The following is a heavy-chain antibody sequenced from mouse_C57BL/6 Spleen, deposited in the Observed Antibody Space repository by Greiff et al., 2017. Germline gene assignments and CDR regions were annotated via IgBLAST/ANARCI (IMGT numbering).Heavy chain of an antibody. CDR1: GFTFTDYY. J-gene: IGHJ2*01. CDR3: ARSMALYYFDY. CDR2: IRNKANGYTT. Sequence: EVHLVESGGGLVQPGGSLSLSCAASGFTFTDYYMSWVRQPPGKSLEWLGFIRNKANGYTTEYSASVKGRFTISRDNSQSILYLQMNALRAEDSATYYCARSMALYYFDYWGQGTTLTVSS. V-gene: IGHV7-3*01.